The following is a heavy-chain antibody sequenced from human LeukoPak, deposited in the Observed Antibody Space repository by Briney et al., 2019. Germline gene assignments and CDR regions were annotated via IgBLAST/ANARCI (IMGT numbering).Heavy chain of an antibody. CDR2: IYHSGST. V-gene: IGHV4-4*02. CDR3: ARGVHYGSGSYRPYFDY. Sequence: PSETLSLTCAVSGGSISSSNWWSWVRQPPGKGLEWIGYIYHSGSTYYNPSLKSRVTISVDRSKNQFSLKLSSVTAADTAVYYCARGVHYGSGSYRPYFDYWGQGTLVTVSS. D-gene: IGHD3-10*01. CDR1: GGSISSSNW. J-gene: IGHJ4*02.